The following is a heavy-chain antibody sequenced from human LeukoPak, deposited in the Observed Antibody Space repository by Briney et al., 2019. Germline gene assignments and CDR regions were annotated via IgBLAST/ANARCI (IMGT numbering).Heavy chain of an antibody. CDR1: LLTPYDYA. CDR3: ATGEVRAGYYAMDV. D-gene: IGHD2-21*01. V-gene: IGHV3-9*02. CDR2: ISWNSVNI. J-gene: IGHJ6*02. Sequence: RSPRLSPAPSLLTPYDYAMHWVRRIASKRRKGVSGISWNSVNIGYAASVKGRFTISRDKAKNSLNLQMNSPLAEDKALYCIATGEVRAGYYAMDVWGQGKTVTVSS.